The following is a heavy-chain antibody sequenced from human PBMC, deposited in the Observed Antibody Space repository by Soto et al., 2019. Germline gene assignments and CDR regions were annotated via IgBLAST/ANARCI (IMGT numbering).Heavy chain of an antibody. Sequence: QVQLQQWGAGLLKPSETLSLTCAVYGESFSGHYWSWIRQPPGKGLEWIGEINHSGSTHCNPSLKRRVTISVDTSKNQFSLKLSSVTAADTAVYYCARGKGYHQLFDFWGQGTLVTVSS. CDR1: GESFSGHY. D-gene: IGHD2-2*01. CDR2: INHSGST. CDR3: ARGKGYHQLFDF. J-gene: IGHJ4*02. V-gene: IGHV4-34*01.